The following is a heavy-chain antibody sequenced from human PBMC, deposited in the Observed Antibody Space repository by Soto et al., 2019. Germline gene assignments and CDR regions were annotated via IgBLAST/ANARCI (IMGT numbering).Heavy chain of an antibody. D-gene: IGHD2-2*01. J-gene: IGHJ5*02. CDR1: GYTFTGYY. Sequence: DSLKVSCKASGYTFTGYYMHWVRQAPGQGLEWMGWINPNSGGTNYAQKFQGRVTMTRDTSISTAYMELSRLRSDDTAVYYCARAVLEDIVVVPAAARFDPWGQGTLVTVSS. V-gene: IGHV1-2*02. CDR3: ARAVLEDIVVVPAAARFDP. CDR2: INPNSGGT.